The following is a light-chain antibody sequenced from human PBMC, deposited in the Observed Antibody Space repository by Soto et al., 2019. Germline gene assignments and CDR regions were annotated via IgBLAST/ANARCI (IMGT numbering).Light chain of an antibody. V-gene: IGLV2-14*01. Sequence: QSALTQPASVSGSPGQSITISCTGTSSDVGGYNYVSWYQQHPGKAPKLMIYDVSNRPSGVSNRFSGSKSGNTASLTISGLQAEDEAAYYGSSYTSSICFGTGTKVPV. CDR3: SSYTSSIC. J-gene: IGLJ1*01. CDR2: DVS. CDR1: SSDVGGYNY.